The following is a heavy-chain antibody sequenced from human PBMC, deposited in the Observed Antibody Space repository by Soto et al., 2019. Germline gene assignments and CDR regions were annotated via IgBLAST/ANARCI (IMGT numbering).Heavy chain of an antibody. J-gene: IGHJ4*02. CDR3: ARDSGYSLPYYFDY. CDR1: GYTFTSYG. V-gene: IGHV1-18*01. CDR2: ISAYNGNT. Sequence: ASVKVSCKASGYTFTSYGISWVRQAPGQGLEWMGWISAYNGNTNYAQKLQGRVTMTTDTSTSTAYMELRSLRSEDTAVYYCARDSGYSLPYYFDYWGQGTLVTGSS. D-gene: IGHD5-18*01.